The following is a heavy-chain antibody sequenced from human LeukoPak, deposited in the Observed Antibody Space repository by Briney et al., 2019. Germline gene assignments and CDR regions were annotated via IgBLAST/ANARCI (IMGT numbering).Heavy chain of an antibody. V-gene: IGHV1-46*01. J-gene: IGHJ4*02. CDR2: INPSSGST. CDR3: ARSYYDSSGYQGNDN. CDR1: GYIFTDYY. D-gene: IGHD3-22*01. Sequence: ASVKVSCKASGYIFTDYYIHWVRQAPGQGLEWMGLINPSSGSTSYAQKFQGRVTMTRDTSTSTVYMELSSLRSEDTAMYYCARSYYDSSGYQGNDNWGQGTLVTVSS.